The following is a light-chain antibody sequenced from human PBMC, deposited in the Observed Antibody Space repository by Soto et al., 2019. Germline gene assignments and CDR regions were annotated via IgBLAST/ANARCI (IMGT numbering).Light chain of an antibody. CDR2: AAS. CDR3: QQSYSTPRT. V-gene: IGKV1-39*01. Sequence: IQLTQSPSSLSASVGDRVTITCRTSQNVNRYLGWYQQKXGKAPKXXIYAASSLQSGVPSRFSGSGSGTDFTLTISSLKPEDFATYYCQQSYSTPRTFGQGTKVDI. J-gene: IGKJ1*01. CDR1: QNVNRY.